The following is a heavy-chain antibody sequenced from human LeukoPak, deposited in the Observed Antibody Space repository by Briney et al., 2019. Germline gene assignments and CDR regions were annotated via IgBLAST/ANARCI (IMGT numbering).Heavy chain of an antibody. V-gene: IGHV3-15*01. J-gene: IGHJ3*02. D-gene: IGHD3-10*01. CDR1: GFSFTNTW. Sequence: GGSLRLSCAASGFSFTNTWMSWVRQAPGKGLEWVGRVKSKADDGTTDYAAPVQGRFTISRDDSKNTLSLQMNSLKTEDTAVYYCATEGGSGSYYGDDAFDMWGQGTMVTVSS. CDR2: VKSKADDGTT. CDR3: ATEGGSGSYYGDDAFDM.